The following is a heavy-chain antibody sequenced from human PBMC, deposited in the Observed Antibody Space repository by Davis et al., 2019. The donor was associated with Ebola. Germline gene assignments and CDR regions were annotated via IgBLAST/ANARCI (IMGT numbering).Heavy chain of an antibody. CDR2: IYYSGST. D-gene: IGHD5-24*01. CDR1: GGSISSSSYY. J-gene: IGHJ2*01. V-gene: IGHV4-39*01. CDR3: ASHRGGRDGYNLGWYFDL. Sequence: MPGGSLRLSCTVSGGSISSSSYYWGWIRQPPGKGLEWIGSIYYSGSTYYNPSLKSRVTISVDTSKNQFSLKLSSVTAADTAVYYCASHRGGRDGYNLGWYFDLWGRGTLVTVSS.